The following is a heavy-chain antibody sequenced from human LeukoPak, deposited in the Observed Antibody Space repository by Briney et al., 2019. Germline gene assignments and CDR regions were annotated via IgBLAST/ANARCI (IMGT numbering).Heavy chain of an antibody. Sequence: GGSLRLSCAASGFIFSKDSMNWVRQAPGKGLEWVSYINGGGSPIFYADSVRGRFTISRDNAKNSLYLQMNSLRAEDTAVYYCVRDNPRCCGVIPSNIDDYWGQGTLVTVSS. J-gene: IGHJ4*02. CDR1: GFIFSKDS. CDR2: INGGGSPI. CDR3: VRDNPRCCGVIPSNIDDY. V-gene: IGHV3-48*01. D-gene: IGHD2-21*01.